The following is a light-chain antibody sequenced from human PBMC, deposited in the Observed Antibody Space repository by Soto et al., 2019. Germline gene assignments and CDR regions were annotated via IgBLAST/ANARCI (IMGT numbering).Light chain of an antibody. V-gene: IGKV3-15*01. CDR1: ETVSTN. CDR3: QQYRNWPPAIT. Sequence: EIVLTQSPATLSVSPGEGATLSCRATETVSTNLAWFQRKAGQPPRLLIYGSSTRATGVPDRFSGSGSGTEFALIISSLQSEDVAVYYCQQYRNWPPAITFGQGTQLEIK. CDR2: GSS. J-gene: IGKJ5*01.